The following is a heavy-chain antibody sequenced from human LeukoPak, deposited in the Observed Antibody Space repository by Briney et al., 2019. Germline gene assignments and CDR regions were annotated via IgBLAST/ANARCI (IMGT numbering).Heavy chain of an antibody. J-gene: IGHJ4*02. CDR1: GFTFTDNY. CDR3: ARDYNC. V-gene: IGHV3-11*01. CDR2: ISSSGTVI. D-gene: IGHD3-10*01. Sequence: PGGSLRLSCAASGFTFTDNYMSWIRQAPGKGPEWVSYISSSGTVIYYGDSVKGRFTISRDNAKKSLYLQMNSLRAEDTAVYYCARDYNCWGQGTLVTVSS.